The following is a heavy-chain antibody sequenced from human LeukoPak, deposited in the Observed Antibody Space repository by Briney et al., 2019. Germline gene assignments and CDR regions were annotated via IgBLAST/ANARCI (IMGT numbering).Heavy chain of an antibody. Sequence: SETLSLTCTVSGDSISNSNYYWGWIRQPPGKGLEWIGSIYYRGSTYYNSSLKSRVTISVDASKNQFSLKLSSVTAADTAVYYCARRLGFRIDYWGQGTLVTVSS. V-gene: IGHV4-39*01. CDR3: ARRLGFRIDY. CDR1: GDSISNSNYY. J-gene: IGHJ4*02. CDR2: IYYRGST. D-gene: IGHD5-12*01.